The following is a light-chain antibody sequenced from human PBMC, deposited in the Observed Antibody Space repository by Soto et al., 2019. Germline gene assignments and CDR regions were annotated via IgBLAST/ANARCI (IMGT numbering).Light chain of an antibody. Sequence: TQSRAPLSVSPGKRATLSCRASQSISSDLAWYQQRPGQAPRLLIDAASTRATGIPARFSGSRSGTVFTLTISSLQSADFAVYYCQQYSSWRPLAFGGGTKVDIK. CDR3: QQYSSWRPLA. CDR2: AAS. J-gene: IGKJ4*01. V-gene: IGKV3-15*01. CDR1: QSISSD.